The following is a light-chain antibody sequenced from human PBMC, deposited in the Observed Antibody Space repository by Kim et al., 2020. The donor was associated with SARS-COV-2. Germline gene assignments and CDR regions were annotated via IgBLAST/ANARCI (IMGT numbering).Light chain of an antibody. CDR3: NSRDSSGNHWV. V-gene: IGLV3-19*01. CDR1: GLRRYY. CDR2: GRN. Sequence: ALGRKARITCQGEGLRRYYARWYQQKPGQAPVLVIYGRNNRPSGIPDRCSGSSSGNTASLTITGAQAEDEADYYCNSRDSSGNHWVFGGGTQLTVL. J-gene: IGLJ3*02.